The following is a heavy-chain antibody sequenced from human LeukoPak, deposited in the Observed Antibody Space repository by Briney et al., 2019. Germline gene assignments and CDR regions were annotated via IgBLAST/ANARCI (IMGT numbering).Heavy chain of an antibody. Sequence: QPGGSLRLSCAASGFTFSIYAMSWVRQAPGKGLEWVSAISGSGGTAYYADSVKGRFTISRDNSKNTLYLQMNSLRAEDTAVYYCAKKGYYDGSGYYKYYFDHWGQGTLVTVSS. J-gene: IGHJ4*02. CDR3: AKKGYYDGSGYYKYYFDH. D-gene: IGHD3-22*01. CDR2: ISGSGGTA. CDR1: GFTFSIYA. V-gene: IGHV3-23*01.